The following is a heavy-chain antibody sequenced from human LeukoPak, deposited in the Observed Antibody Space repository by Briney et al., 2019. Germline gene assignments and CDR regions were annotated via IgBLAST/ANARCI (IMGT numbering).Heavy chain of an antibody. CDR3: VTLGYCTRTNCYATDGGAFDI. D-gene: IGHD2-2*01. CDR2: IKSKKDGETT. Sequence: PGGSLRLSCAGSGFIFNNAWMSWVRQAPGKGPEWVGRIKSKKDGETTNYAAPVKGRFIISRDGSENTLYLQMNSLKVEDTAVYYCVTLGYCTRTNCYATDGGAFDIWGQGTMVTVSS. J-gene: IGHJ3*02. V-gene: IGHV3-15*01. CDR1: GFIFNNAW.